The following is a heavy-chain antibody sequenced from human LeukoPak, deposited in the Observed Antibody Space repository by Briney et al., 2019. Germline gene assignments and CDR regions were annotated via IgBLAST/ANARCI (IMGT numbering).Heavy chain of an antibody. CDR1: GYSFTSYW. Sequence: GESLKISCKGSGYSFTSYWIGWVRQMPGKGLEWMGIIYPGDSDTRYSPSFQGQVTISADKSISTAYLQWSSLKASDTAMYYCVTQSVVVVPAAIGAFDIWGQGTMVTVSS. V-gene: IGHV5-51*01. J-gene: IGHJ3*02. CDR3: VTQSVVVVPAAIGAFDI. D-gene: IGHD2-2*01. CDR2: IYPGDSDT.